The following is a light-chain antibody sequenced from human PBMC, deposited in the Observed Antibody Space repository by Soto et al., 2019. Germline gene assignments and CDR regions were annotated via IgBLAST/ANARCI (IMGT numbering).Light chain of an antibody. Sequence: QSALTQPASVSGSPGQSITISCTGTSSDVGGYNYVSWYQQHPGKAPKLMIYGVNNRPSGVSNRFPGSKSGNTASLTISGLQTEDDADYYCSSYISISTYVFGTGTKVTVL. CDR2: GVN. J-gene: IGLJ1*01. CDR3: SSYISISTYV. CDR1: SSDVGGYNY. V-gene: IGLV2-14*03.